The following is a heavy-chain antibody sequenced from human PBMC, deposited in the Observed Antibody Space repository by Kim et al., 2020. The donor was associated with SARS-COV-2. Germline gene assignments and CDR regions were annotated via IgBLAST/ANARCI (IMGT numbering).Heavy chain of an antibody. CDR2: IYYSGST. Sequence: SETLSLTCTVSGGSISSYYWSWIRQPPGKGLEWIGYIYYSGSTNYNPSLKSRVTISVDTSKNQFSLKLSSVTAADTAVYYCASLTLTYYYGSGKGIDYYGMDVWGQGTTVTVSS. CDR1: GGSISSYY. CDR3: ASLTLTYYYGSGKGIDYYGMDV. D-gene: IGHD3-10*01. J-gene: IGHJ6*02. V-gene: IGHV4-59*13.